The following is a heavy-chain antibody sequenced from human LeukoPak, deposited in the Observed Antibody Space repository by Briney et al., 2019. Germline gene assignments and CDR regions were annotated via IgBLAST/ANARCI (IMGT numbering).Heavy chain of an antibody. J-gene: IGHJ3*02. CDR1: GFSLDYAW. CDR3: TTARTVGAFDI. V-gene: IGHV3-15*01. D-gene: IGHD1-14*01. CDR2: IKSRTDGGAT. Sequence: GGSLRLSCAASGFSLDYAWMTWVRQAPGKGLECVGRIKSRTDGGATDYAAPVKGRFTISRDASKNTLYLQMNSLKTEDTGVYYCTTARTVGAFDIWGQGTMVTVSS.